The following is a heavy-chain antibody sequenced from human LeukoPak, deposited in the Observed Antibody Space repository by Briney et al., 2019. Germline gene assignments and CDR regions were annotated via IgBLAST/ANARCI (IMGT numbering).Heavy chain of an antibody. CDR2: IKGDERST. V-gene: IGHV3-74*01. CDR1: GFTFSSYW. Sequence: GGSLRLSCAASGFTFSSYWLHWVRQAPGKGLVWVSRIKGDERSTNYADSVKGRFTISRDNAKNTVYLQMNSLRAEDTAVYYCATDASLGYCSSTSCPNPSHYYYHMDVWGKGPRSPSP. CDR3: ATDASLGYCSSTSCPNPSHYYYHMDV. D-gene: IGHD2-2*01. J-gene: IGHJ6*03.